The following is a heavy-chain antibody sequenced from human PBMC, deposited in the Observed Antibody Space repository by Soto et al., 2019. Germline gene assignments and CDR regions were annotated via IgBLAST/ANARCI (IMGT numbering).Heavy chain of an antibody. CDR1: GYTFTSYY. CDR3: ARDRDDCSSTSCLWPYYYYYYMDV. Sequence: ASVTVSCKASGYTFTSYYMRWVRQAPGQGLEWMGIINPSGGSTSYAQKFQGRVTMTRDTSTSTVYMELSSLRSEDTAVYYCARDRDDCSSTSCLWPYYYYYYMDVWGKGTTVTVSS. V-gene: IGHV1-46*03. D-gene: IGHD2-2*01. J-gene: IGHJ6*03. CDR2: INPSGGST.